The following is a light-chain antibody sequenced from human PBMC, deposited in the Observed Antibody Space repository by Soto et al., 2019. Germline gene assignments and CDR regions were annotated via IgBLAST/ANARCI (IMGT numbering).Light chain of an antibody. CDR2: GAS. CDR3: HQRQSWPRT. J-gene: IGKJ1*01. V-gene: IGKV3-15*01. CDR1: QSVSSN. Sequence: IVMTQSPATLSVPTGERVTISCRTSQSVSSNLAWYQQKPGQAPRLLIYGASTRATGIPARFSASGSGTDFTLTISDVQPEDFALYYCHQRQSWPRTFGQGTKVDIK.